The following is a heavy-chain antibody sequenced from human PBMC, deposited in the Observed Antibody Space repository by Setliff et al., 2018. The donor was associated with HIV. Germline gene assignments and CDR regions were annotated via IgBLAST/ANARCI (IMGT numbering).Heavy chain of an antibody. J-gene: IGHJ3*02. CDR2: ISTYSDET. V-gene: IGHV1-18*01. CDR1: GYTFTTYG. D-gene: IGHD6-13*01. CDR3: ARGFSRWYGAFDM. Sequence: GASVKVSCKPSGYTFTTYGLSWVRQAPGQGLEWMGWISTYSDETSSSQNLQGRLTMTTDTYTSTAYMDLRSLISDDTAVYYCARGFSRWYGAFDMWGQGTVVTVSS.